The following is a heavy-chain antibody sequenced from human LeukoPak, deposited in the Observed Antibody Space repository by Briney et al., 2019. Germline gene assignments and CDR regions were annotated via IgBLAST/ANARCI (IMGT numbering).Heavy chain of an antibody. CDR1: GFTFTDAW. J-gene: IGHJ4*02. CDR3: TTDYYDHIDY. Sequence: GGSLRLSCAASGFTFTDAWMTWVRQAPEKGLEWVGRIKSKTDGGTTDYAPPVKGRFTISRDDSKNTLYLQMNSLKTEDTAVYYCTTDYYDHIDYWGQGTLVTVSS. CDR2: IKSKTDGGTT. D-gene: IGHD3-22*01. V-gene: IGHV3-15*01.